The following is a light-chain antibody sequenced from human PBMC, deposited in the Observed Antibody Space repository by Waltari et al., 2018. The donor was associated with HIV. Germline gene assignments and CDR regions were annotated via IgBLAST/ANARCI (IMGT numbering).Light chain of an antibody. V-gene: IGLV2-23*01. Sequence: QSALTPPAPVSGSPGQSCTATCTGTSRDVGSYNLVSWYQQHPGKAPKLMIYEGSKRPSGVSNRFSGSKSGNTASLTISGLQAEDEADYYCCSYAGSSTVVFGGGTKLTVL. CDR1: SRDVGSYNL. CDR3: CSYAGSSTVV. J-gene: IGLJ2*01. CDR2: EGS.